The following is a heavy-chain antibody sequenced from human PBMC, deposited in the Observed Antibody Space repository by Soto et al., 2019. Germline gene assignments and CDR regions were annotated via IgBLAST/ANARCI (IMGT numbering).Heavy chain of an antibody. D-gene: IGHD2-2*01. CDR2: INYTGGT. CDR1: GGSFSGYY. CDR3: ARIRYQLPSAVVWFDP. V-gene: IGHV4-34*01. J-gene: IGHJ5*02. Sequence: SETLSLTCEVYGGSFSGYYWSLIRQPPGKGLEWLGEINYTGGTNYNPSLKSRITISVDTSNNQFSLRLNSVTAADTAVYYCARIRYQLPSAVVWFDPWGQGARVTVSS.